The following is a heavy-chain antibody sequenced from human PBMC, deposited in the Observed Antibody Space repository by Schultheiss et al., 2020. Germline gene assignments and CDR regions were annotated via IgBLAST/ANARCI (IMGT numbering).Heavy chain of an antibody. CDR3: ARQAGTVVTRAWYFDY. CDR1: GGSISSYY. J-gene: IGHJ4*02. V-gene: IGHV4-59*08. CDR2: IYYSGST. D-gene: IGHD4-23*01. Sequence: SETLSLTCTVSGGSISSYYWSWIRQPPGKGLEWIGYIYYSGSTNYNPSLKSRVTISVDTSKNQFSLKPSSVTAADTAVYYCARQAGTVVTRAWYFDYWGQGTLVTVSS.